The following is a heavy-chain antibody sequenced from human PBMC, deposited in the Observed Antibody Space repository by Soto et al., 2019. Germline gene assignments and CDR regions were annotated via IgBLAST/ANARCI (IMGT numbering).Heavy chain of an antibody. D-gene: IGHD3-3*01. V-gene: IGHV4-34*01. J-gene: IGHJ6*02. CDR1: GGSFSGYY. CDR3: ARVAGYYDFWSGRSYYYYGMDV. CDR2: INHSGST. Sequence: SETLSLTCAVYGGSFSGYYWSWIRQPPGKGLEWIGEINHSGSTNYNPSLKSRVTISVDTSKNQFSLKLSSVTAADTAVYYCARVAGYYDFWSGRSYYYYGMDVWGQGTTVT.